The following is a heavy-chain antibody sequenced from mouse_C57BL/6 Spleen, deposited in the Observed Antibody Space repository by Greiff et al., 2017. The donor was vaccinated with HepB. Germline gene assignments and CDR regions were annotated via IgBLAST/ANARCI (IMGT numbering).Heavy chain of an antibody. CDR3: ARKAGIDGYYDY. J-gene: IGHJ2*01. D-gene: IGHD2-3*01. CDR2: ISSGSSTI. CDR1: GFTFSDYG. V-gene: IGHV5-17*01. Sequence: EVHLVESGGGLVKPGGSLKLSCAASGFTFSDYGMHWVRQAPEKGLEWVAYISSGSSTIYYADTVKGRFTISRDNAKNTLFLQMTSLRSEDTAMYYCARKAGIDGYYDYWGQGTTLTVSS.